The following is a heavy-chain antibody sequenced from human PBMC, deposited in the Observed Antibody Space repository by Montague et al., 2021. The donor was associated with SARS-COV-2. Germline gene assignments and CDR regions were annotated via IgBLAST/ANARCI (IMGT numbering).Heavy chain of an antibody. CDR1: GASISTGIYY. J-gene: IGHJ4*02. CDR3: ARFGSGTLEFDL. Sequence: TLSLTCTVSGASISTGIYYWSWIRQPAGKGLEWIGRIRTTGHTDYNRSLGSRVSMSVDTSTNQFSLSLTSVTAADTAVYLCARFGSGTLEFDLWGQGTLVTVSS. V-gene: IGHV4-61*02. D-gene: IGHD1-26*01. CDR2: IRTTGHT.